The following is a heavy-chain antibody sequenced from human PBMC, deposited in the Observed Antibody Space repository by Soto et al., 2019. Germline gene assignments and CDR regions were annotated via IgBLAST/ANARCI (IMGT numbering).Heavy chain of an antibody. D-gene: IGHD6-13*01. CDR1: GFTFSSYW. J-gene: IGHJ6*02. Sequence: EVQLVESGGGLVQPGGSLRLSCAASGFTFSSYWMSWVRQAPGKGLEWVANIKQDGSEKYYVDSVKGRFTISRDNAKNSLHLQMNSLRAEDTAVYYCARNPAAAGYYYGMDVWGQGTTVTVSS. CDR2: IKQDGSEK. CDR3: ARNPAAAGYYYGMDV. V-gene: IGHV3-7*01.